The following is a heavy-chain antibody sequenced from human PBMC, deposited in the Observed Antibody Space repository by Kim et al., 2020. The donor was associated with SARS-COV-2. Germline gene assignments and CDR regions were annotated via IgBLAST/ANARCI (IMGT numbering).Heavy chain of an antibody. V-gene: IGHV1-69*04. D-gene: IGHD2-2*01. CDR1: GDTFSSYD. Sequence: SVKVSCKASGDTFSSYDISWVRQAPGQGLEWMGRIIPILGIANYAQKFQGRVTITADKSTSTAYMELNSLTSEDTAVYFCARHIVVVPASEGYYYYY. CDR3: ARHIVVVPASEGYYYYY. J-gene: IGHJ6*03. CDR2: IIPILGIA.